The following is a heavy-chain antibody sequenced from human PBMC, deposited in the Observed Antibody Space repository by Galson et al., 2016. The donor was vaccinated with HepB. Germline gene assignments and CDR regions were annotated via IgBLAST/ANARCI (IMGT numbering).Heavy chain of an antibody. D-gene: IGHD6-19*01. J-gene: IGHJ2*01. Sequence: SLRLSCAASEIPVSSTYLSWVRQAPGKGLEWVSGISGSATHTYDADSVKGRFTVSRDNSKNTLYLQLNSLRAEDTALYFCAKDAMQWPGWYFDLWGLGTLVTVSS. CDR2: ISGSATHT. CDR3: AKDAMQWPGWYFDL. V-gene: IGHV3-23*01. CDR1: EIPVSSTY.